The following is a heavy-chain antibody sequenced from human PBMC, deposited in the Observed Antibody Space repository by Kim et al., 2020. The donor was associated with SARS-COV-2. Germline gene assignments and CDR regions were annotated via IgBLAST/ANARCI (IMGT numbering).Heavy chain of an antibody. CDR3: ARLRYSSSWYRRVDYYYYGMDV. D-gene: IGHD6-13*01. Sequence: GESLQISCKGSGYSFTSYWIGWVRQMPGKGLEWMGIIYPGDSDTRYSPSFQGQVTISADKSISTAYLQWSSLKASDTAMYYCARLRYSSSWYRRVDYYYYGMDVWGQGTTVTVSS. CDR1: GYSFTSYW. J-gene: IGHJ6*02. CDR2: IYPGDSDT. V-gene: IGHV5-51*01.